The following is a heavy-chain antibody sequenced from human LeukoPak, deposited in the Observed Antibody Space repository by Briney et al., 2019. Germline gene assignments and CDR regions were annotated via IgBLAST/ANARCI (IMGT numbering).Heavy chain of an antibody. CDR2: IHTDGGT. CDR3: ARNRNWYFDL. V-gene: IGHV3-66*01. J-gene: IGHJ2*01. Sequence: GGSLRLSCAASGLTVSSSYMNWVRQAPGKGLEWVAIIHTDGGTYYADSLRGRFTISRDISRNTVSLQTNSLRAEDTAVYYCARNRNWYFDLWGRGTLVTVSS. CDR1: GLTVSSSY.